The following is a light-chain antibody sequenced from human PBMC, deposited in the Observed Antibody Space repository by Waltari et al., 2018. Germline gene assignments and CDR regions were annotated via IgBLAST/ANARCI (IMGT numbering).Light chain of an antibody. V-gene: IGLV2-14*03. J-gene: IGLJ3*02. Sequence: QSALTQAASVSGSPGQSITISCTGTNSDLGRYDYVSWYQQHPGKAPKLVIYDVNNLPSGVSNRFSGSKSDNTASLTISGLQAEDEADYYCAYYTGGSTLVLFGGVTRLTVL. CDR3: AYYTGGSTLVL. CDR1: NSDLGRYDY. CDR2: DVN.